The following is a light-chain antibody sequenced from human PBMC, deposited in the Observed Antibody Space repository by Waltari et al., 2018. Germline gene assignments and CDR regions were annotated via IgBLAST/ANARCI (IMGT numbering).Light chain of an antibody. CDR2: GVS. J-gene: IGLJ2*01. CDR1: TSDVGNYNY. V-gene: IGLV2-23*02. Sequence: QSALTQPASVSGSPGQSITMSCTGTTSDVGNYNYVSWYHHHPGTAPKVIIFGVSKTPSGVSDRFSGSKSGNTASLTISGLQTEDEADYYCCSYAGTSTLIFGGGTKLTVL. CDR3: CSYAGTSTLI.